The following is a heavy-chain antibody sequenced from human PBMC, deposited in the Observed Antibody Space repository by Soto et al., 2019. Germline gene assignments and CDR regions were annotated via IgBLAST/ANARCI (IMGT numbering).Heavy chain of an antibody. J-gene: IGHJ6*02. D-gene: IGHD4-17*01. Sequence: GGSLRLSCAASGFTFGSYGMHWVRQAPGKGLEWVAVISYDGSNKYYADSVKGRFTISRDNSKNTLYLQMNSLRAEDTAVYYCAKNYGDYYYYYGMDVWGQGTTVTVSS. CDR3: AKNYGDYYYYYGMDV. CDR2: ISYDGSNK. CDR1: GFTFGSYG. V-gene: IGHV3-30*18.